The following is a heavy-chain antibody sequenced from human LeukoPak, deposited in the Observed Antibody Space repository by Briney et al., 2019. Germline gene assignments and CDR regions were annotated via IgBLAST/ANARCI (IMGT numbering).Heavy chain of an antibody. CDR1: GFTFSSYA. J-gene: IGHJ4*02. V-gene: IGHV3-23*01. CDR3: AKNFYDSSGYYSPLFDY. Sequence: GGSLRLSCAASGFTFSSYAMSWVRQAPGKGLEWVSAICGSGGSTYYADSVKGRLTISRDNSKNTLYLQMNSLRAEDTAVYYCAKNFYDSSGYYSPLFDYWGQGTLVTVSS. CDR2: ICGSGGST. D-gene: IGHD3-22*01.